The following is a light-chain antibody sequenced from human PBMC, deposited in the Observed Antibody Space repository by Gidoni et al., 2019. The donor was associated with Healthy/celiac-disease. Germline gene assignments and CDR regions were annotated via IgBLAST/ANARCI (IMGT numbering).Light chain of an antibody. J-gene: IGKJ5*01. V-gene: IGKV3-11*01. Sequence: EIVLTQSPATLSLSPGERATLSCRASQIVSSYLAWYQQKPGQAPRLLIYDASNRATGIPARFSGSGSGTDFTLTISSLEPEDFAVYYCQQRSNWPITFGQETRLEIK. CDR1: QIVSSY. CDR3: QQRSNWPIT. CDR2: DAS.